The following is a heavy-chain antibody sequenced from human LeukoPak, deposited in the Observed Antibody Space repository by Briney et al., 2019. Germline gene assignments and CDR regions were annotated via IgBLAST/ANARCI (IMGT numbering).Heavy chain of an antibody. CDR3: ARSYHFCTGHYPPTYSYYGMAV. Sequence: EASVKVSCKASGYTFTSFGISWVRQAPGQGLEWMGWISAYNGNTNYPQKLQSTVTMTTDTSTSTAYTELRSLRSDDTAVYYCARSYHFCTGHYPPTYSYYGMAVWGQATTPTASS. CDR2: ISAYNGNT. D-gene: IGHD3/OR15-3a*01. J-gene: IGHJ6*02. V-gene: IGHV1-18*01. CDR1: GYTFTSFG.